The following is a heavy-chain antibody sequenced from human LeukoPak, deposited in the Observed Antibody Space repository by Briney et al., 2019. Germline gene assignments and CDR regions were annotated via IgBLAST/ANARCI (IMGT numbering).Heavy chain of an antibody. CDR1: GLAFSNYG. Sequence: GRSLRLSCAASGLAFSNYGMHWVRQAPGKGLEWVARISYDGSNKYYGDSVNGRFTISRDNSNNTLYLQMNSLRPEDTAVYYCASRGITWHYLDYWGQGTLVTVSS. J-gene: IGHJ4*02. V-gene: IGHV3-30*03. CDR2: ISYDGSNK. D-gene: IGHD2-21*01. CDR3: ASRGITWHYLDY.